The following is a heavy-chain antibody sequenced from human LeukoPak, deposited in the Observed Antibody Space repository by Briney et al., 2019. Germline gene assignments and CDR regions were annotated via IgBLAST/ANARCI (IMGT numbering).Heavy chain of an antibody. D-gene: IGHD3-10*01. V-gene: IGHV4-59*08. CDR2: IYYSGST. CDR1: GGSISSYY. J-gene: IGHJ3*02. Sequence: PSETLSLTCTVSGGSISSYYWSWIRQPPGKGLEWIGYIYYSGSTNYNPSLKSRVTISVDTSKNQFSLKLRSVTAADTAVYYCARRMGSSGSFYDASDIWGQGTMVTVSS. CDR3: ARRMGSSGSFYDASDI.